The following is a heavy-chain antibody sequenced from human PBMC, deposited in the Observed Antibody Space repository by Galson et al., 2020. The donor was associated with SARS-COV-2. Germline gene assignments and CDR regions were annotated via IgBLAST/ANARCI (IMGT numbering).Heavy chain of an antibody. CDR2: INHSGST. Sequence: SETLSLTCAVYGGSFSGYYWSWIRQPPGKGLEWIGEINHSGSTNYNPSLKSRVTISVDTSKNQFSLKLSSVTAADTAVYYCARAPRFRGGSCYSCGGGFDYWGQGTLVTVSS. CDR1: GGSFSGYY. V-gene: IGHV4-34*01. D-gene: IGHD2-15*01. CDR3: ARAPRFRGGSCYSCGGGFDY. J-gene: IGHJ4*02.